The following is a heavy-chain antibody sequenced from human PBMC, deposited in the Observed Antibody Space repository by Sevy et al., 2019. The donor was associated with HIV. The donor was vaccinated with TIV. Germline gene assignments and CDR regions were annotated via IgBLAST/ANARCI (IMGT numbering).Heavy chain of an antibody. CDR1: GGSISSYY. CDR2: IYYNGST. Sequence: SETLSLTCTVSGGSISSYYWSWIRQPPGKGLEWIGYIYYNGSTNYNASLKTGVTILVDTSKNQFYLKMSSVTAADTAVYYCARSYYYDSSGYLRRAFDIWGQGTMVTVSS. CDR3: ARSYYYDSSGYLRRAFDI. J-gene: IGHJ3*02. D-gene: IGHD3-22*01. V-gene: IGHV4-59*01.